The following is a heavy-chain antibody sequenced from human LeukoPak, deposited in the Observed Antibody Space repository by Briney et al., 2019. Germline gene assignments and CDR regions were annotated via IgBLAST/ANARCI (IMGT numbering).Heavy chain of an antibody. J-gene: IGHJ4*02. Sequence: ASVKVSCKASGYTFTGYYMHWVRQAPGQGLEWMGWINSKSGGANYAEKFRGRVTMTRDTSISTAYLELGSLRSDDAAVYFCARAFIANYFDYWGQGTLITVSS. V-gene: IGHV1-2*02. CDR1: GYTFTGYY. CDR2: INSKSGGA. CDR3: ARAFIANYFDY. D-gene: IGHD6-13*01.